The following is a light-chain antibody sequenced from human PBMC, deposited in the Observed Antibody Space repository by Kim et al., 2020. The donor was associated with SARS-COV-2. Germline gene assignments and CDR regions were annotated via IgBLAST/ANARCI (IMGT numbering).Light chain of an antibody. J-gene: IGKJ1*01. CDR1: QSVSRGY. CDR2: DAS. Sequence: SPVEGATLSCRARQSVSRGYLAWYQQKPGQAPRLLIFDASSRAAGISDRFSGSGSGTDFTLTISRLEPEDFALYYCQQYDTPPWTFGQGTKVEIK. V-gene: IGKV3-20*01. CDR3: QQYDTPPWT.